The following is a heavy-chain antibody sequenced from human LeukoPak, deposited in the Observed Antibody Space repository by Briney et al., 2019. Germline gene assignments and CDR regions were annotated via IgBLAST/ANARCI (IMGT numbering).Heavy chain of an antibody. D-gene: IGHD5-12*01. CDR1: GGSFSGYY. CDR2: INHSGST. CDR3: ATSNGGYEY. V-gene: IGHV4-34*01. J-gene: IGHJ4*02. Sequence: PSETLSLTCAVYGGSFSGYYWSWIRQPPGKGLEWIGEINHSGSTNYNPSLKSRVTISVDTSKNQFSLKLSSVTAADTAVYYCATSNGGYEYWGQGTLVTVSS.